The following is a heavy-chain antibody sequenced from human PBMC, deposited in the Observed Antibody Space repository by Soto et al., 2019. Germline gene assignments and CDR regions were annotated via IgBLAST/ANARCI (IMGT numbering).Heavy chain of an antibody. Sequence: GSLRLSCAASGFTFSNAWMSWVRQAPGKGLEWVGRIKSKTDGGTTDYAAPVKGRFTISRDDSKNTLYLQMNSLKTEDTAVYYCTTDPWFPSRVVPAAIGDNWFDPWGQGTLVTVSS. V-gene: IGHV3-15*01. J-gene: IGHJ5*02. CDR2: IKSKTDGGTT. D-gene: IGHD2-2*02. CDR3: TTDPWFPSRVVPAAIGDNWFDP. CDR1: GFTFSNAW.